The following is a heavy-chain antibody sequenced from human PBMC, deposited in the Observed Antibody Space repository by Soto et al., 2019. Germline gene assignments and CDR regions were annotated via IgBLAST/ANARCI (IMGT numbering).Heavy chain of an antibody. CDR3: ARDRNAAGSDY. V-gene: IGHV3-11*01. J-gene: IGHJ4*02. Sequence: QVQLVESGGGLVKPGGSLRLSCAASGFTFSDFYMSWIRQAPGKGLEWISYISSGSTNIFYADSVKGRFTVSRDNAKNSVYLQMDSLRAEDTAVYYCARDRNAAGSDYWGQGILVTVSS. D-gene: IGHD1-1*01. CDR2: ISSGSTNI. CDR1: GFTFSDFY.